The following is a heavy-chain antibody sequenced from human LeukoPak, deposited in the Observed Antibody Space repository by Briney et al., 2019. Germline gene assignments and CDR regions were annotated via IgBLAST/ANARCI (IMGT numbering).Heavy chain of an antibody. J-gene: IGHJ6*03. D-gene: IGHD2-15*01. Sequence: KPSETLSLTCTVSGGSISSYYWSWIRQPAGKGLEWIGRIYTSGSTNYNPSLKSRVTISVDTSKNQFSLKLSSVTAADTAVYYCARDQYCSGGSCYSDYYYYYMDVWGKGTTVTVSS. CDR2: IYTSGST. CDR1: GGSISSYY. V-gene: IGHV4-4*07. CDR3: ARDQYCSGGSCYSDYYYYYMDV.